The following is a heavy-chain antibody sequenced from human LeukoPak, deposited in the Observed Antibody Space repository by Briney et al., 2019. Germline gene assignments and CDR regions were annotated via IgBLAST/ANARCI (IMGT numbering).Heavy chain of an antibody. Sequence: ASMKVSCKASGYTFTGYYMHWVRQAPGQGLEWMGWINPNSGGTNYAQKFQGWVTMTRDTSISTAYMELSRLRSDDTAVYYCARVSPWEGDAFDIWGQGTMVTVSS. D-gene: IGHD1-26*01. J-gene: IGHJ3*02. CDR1: GYTFTGYY. CDR2: INPNSGGT. V-gene: IGHV1-2*04. CDR3: ARVSPWEGDAFDI.